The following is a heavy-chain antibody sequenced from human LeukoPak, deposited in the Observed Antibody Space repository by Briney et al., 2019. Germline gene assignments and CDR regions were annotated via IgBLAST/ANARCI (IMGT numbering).Heavy chain of an antibody. V-gene: IGHV3-30*03. D-gene: IGHD5-12*01. Sequence: GRSLRLSCAASGFTFSSYGMHWVRQAPGKGLEWVAVISYDGSNKYYADSVKGRFTISRDNAKNSLYLQMNSLRAEDTAVYYCARDFGGYDPSGGSGFDYWGQGTLVTVSS. CDR3: ARDFGGYDPSGGSGFDY. J-gene: IGHJ4*02. CDR1: GFTFSSYG. CDR2: ISYDGSNK.